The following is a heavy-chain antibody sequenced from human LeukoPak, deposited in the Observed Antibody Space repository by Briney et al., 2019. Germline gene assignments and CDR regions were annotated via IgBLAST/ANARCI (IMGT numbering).Heavy chain of an antibody. CDR1: GYSISSGYY. J-gene: IGHJ5*02. CDR2: IYHSGSA. Sequence: SETLSLTCTVSGYSISSGYYWGWIRQPPGKGLEWIGSIYHSGSAYSNPSLKSRVTISVDTSKNQFSLELNSVTAADTALYYCAREYYYDSSAYSNWFDPWGQGTLVTVSS. CDR3: AREYYYDSSAYSNWFDP. V-gene: IGHV4-38-2*02. D-gene: IGHD3-22*01.